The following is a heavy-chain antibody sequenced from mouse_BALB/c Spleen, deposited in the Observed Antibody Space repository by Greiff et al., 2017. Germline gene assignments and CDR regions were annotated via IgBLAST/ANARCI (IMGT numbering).Heavy chain of an antibody. CDR3: ARGYRYDERFAY. V-gene: IGHV5-6-5*01. D-gene: IGHD2-14*01. CDR1: GFTFSSYA. J-gene: IGHJ3*01. CDR2: ISSGGST. Sequence: EVNVVESGGGLVKPGGSLKLSCAASGFTFSSYAMSWVRQTPEKRLEWVASISSGGSTYYPDSVKGRFTISRDNARNILYLQMSSLRSEDTAMYYCARGYRYDERFAYWGQGTLVTVSA.